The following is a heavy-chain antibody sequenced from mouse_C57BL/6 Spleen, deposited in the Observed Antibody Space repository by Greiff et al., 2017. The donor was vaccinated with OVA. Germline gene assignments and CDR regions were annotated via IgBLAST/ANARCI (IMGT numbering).Heavy chain of an antibody. J-gene: IGHJ3*01. V-gene: IGHV1-26*01. CDR1: GYTFTDYY. CDR2: INPNNGGT. Sequence: VQLQQSGPELVKPGASVKISCKASGYTFTDYYMNWVKQSHGKSLEWIGDINPNNGGTSYNQKFKGKATLTVDKSSSTAYMELRSLTSEDSAVYYCARGFRPEFAYWGQGTLVTVSA. CDR3: ARGFRPEFAY.